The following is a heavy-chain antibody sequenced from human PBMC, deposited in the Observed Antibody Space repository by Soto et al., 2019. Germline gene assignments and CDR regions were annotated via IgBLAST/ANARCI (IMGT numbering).Heavy chain of an antibody. Sequence: QVQLQESGPGLVKPSQTLSLTCTVSGGSISSGDNYWSWIRQAPGKGLEWIGYIYYSGSTDYNPSLKSRVTISVDTSKNQFSLKLRSVTAADTAVYYCARVGWEPLWGQGTLVTVSS. CDR3: ARVGWEPL. V-gene: IGHV4-30-4*01. CDR2: IYYSGST. CDR1: GGSISSGDNY. J-gene: IGHJ4*02. D-gene: IGHD1-26*01.